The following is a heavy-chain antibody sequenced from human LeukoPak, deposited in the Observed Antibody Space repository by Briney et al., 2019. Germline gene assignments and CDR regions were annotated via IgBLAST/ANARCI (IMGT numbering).Heavy chain of an antibody. D-gene: IGHD3-3*01. J-gene: IGHJ4*02. CDR1: GGSIRSSYYY. CDR2: IKSDGSST. Sequence: ETLSLTCTVSGGSIRSSYYYWGWIRQAPGKGLVWVSRIKSDGSSTSFADSVKGRFTISRDNAKNTLYLQMNSLRAEDTAVYYCARDAFGVDKSPFWGQGILVTVSS. V-gene: IGHV3-74*01. CDR3: ARDAFGVDKSPF.